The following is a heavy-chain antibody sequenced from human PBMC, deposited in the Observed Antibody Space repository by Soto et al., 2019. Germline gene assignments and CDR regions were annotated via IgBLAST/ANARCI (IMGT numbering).Heavy chain of an antibody. CDR2: IYATGTT. J-gene: IGHJ5*02. Sequence: SETLSLTCTVSGASISGFYWNWIRKCAGQGLEWIGRIYATGTTDYNPSLKSRVMMSVDTSKKQFSLKLRSVTAADTAVYYCVRDGTKTLRDWFDPWGQGISVTVSS. CDR3: VRDGTKTLRDWFDP. CDR1: GASISGFY. V-gene: IGHV4-4*07. D-gene: IGHD1-1*01.